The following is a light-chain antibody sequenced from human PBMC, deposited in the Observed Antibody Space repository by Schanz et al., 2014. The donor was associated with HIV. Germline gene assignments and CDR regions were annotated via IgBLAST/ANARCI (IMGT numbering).Light chain of an antibody. CDR3: QQYANSAFT. CDR1: ESVSSRY. V-gene: IGKV3-20*01. J-gene: IGKJ3*01. CDR2: GAS. Sequence: EIVLTQSPGTLSLSPGERATLSCRASESVSSRYLAWYQQRPGQPPRVLLYGASSRATGVPDRFSGSGSGTDFTLTISRLEPEDSAVYFCQQYANSAFTFGPGTKVEI.